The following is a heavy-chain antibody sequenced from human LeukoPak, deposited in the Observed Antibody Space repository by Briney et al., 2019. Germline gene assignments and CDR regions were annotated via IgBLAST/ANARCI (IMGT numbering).Heavy chain of an antibody. V-gene: IGHV3-23*01. CDR3: AKVSRFLEWYNLDY. CDR2: ISGSGGST. J-gene: IGHJ4*02. Sequence: GGSLRLSCAASGFTFSSYAMSWVRQAPWKGLEWVSAISGSGGSTYYADSVKGRFTISRDNSKNTLYLQMNSLRAEDTAVYYCAKVSRFLEWYNLDYWGQGTLVTVSS. D-gene: IGHD3-3*01. CDR1: GFTFSSYA.